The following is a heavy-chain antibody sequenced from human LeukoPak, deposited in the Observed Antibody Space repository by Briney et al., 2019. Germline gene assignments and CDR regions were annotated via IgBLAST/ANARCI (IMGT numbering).Heavy chain of an antibody. CDR1: GGSISSYY. J-gene: IGHJ6*02. CDR3: ARRPTHYYGMDV. V-gene: IGHV4-59*08. Sequence: SETLSLTCTVSGGSISSYYWSWIWQPPGKGLEWIGYIYYSGSTNYNPSLKSRVTISVDTSKNQFSLKLSSVTAADTAVYYCARRPTHYYGMDVWGQGTTVTVSS. CDR2: IYYSGST.